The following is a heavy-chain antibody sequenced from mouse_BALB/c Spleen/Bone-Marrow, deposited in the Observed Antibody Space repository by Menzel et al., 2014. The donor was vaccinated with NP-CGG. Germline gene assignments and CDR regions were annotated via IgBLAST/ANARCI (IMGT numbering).Heavy chain of an antibody. CDR2: IRNKANGYTT. CDR3: ARDSRSKVSHFDY. V-gene: IGHV7-3*02. D-gene: IGHD2-14*01. Sequence: EVQLVESGGGLVQPGGSLRLSCATSGFTFTDYYMNWVRQPPGKALEWLGFIRNKANGYTTEYSASVKGRFTIPRDNSQSILHLQMNTLRAEDSATYYCARDSRSKVSHFDYWGQGTTLTGSS. CDR1: GFTFTDYY. J-gene: IGHJ2*01.